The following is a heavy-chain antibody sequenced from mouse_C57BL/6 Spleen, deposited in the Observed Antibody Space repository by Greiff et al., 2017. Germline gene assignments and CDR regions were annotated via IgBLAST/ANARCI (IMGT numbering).Heavy chain of an antibody. J-gene: IGHJ2*01. CDR2: IYPSDSET. D-gene: IGHD2-1*01. V-gene: IGHV1-61*01. CDR1: GYTFTSYW. Sequence: VQLQQPGAELVRPGSSVKLSCKASGYTFTSYWMDWVKQRPGQGLEWIGNIYPSDSETHYNQKFKDKATLTVDKSSSTAYMQLSSLTSEDSAVYYCARGSGNYVPFDYWGQGTTLTVSS. CDR3: ARGSGNYVPFDY.